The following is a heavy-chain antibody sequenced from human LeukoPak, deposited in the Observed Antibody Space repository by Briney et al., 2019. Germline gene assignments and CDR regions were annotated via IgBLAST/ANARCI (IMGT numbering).Heavy chain of an antibody. V-gene: IGHV1-69*04. D-gene: IGHD2-2*01. CDR1: GGTFSSYA. CDR2: IIPILGIA. J-gene: IGHJ3*02. CDR3: ARSASIVVVPAAEVAFDI. Sequence: GASVNVSCKSSGGTFSSYAISWVRQAPGQGLEWMGRIIPILGIANYAQKFQGRVTITADKSTSTAYMELSSLRSEDTAVYYCARSASIVVVPAAEVAFDIWGQGTMVTVSS.